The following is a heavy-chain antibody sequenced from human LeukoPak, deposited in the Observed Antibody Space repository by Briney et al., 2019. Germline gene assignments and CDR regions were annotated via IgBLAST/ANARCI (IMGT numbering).Heavy chain of an antibody. CDR2: IYYSGST. V-gene: IGHV4-59*08. CDR3: ARRLGSGIDRYFDL. Sequence: SETLSLTCTVSGGSISSYYWSWIRQPPGKGLEWIGYIYYSGSTNYNPSLKSRVTISVDTSKNQFSLKLSSVTAADTAVYYCARRLGSGIDRYFDLWGRGTLVTVSS. D-gene: IGHD1-26*01. J-gene: IGHJ2*01. CDR1: GGSISSYY.